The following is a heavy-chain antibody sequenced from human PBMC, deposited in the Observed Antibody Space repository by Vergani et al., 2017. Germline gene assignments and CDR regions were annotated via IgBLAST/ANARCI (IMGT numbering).Heavy chain of an antibody. CDR1: GFTVSSNY. CDR2: INSIGVTT. Sequence: EVQLVETGGGLIQPGGSLRLSCAASGFTVSSNYMSWVRQAPGKGLEYVSAINSIGVTTYYANSVQGRFTISRDNSKNTLYLQMGSLRAEDMAVYYCARFTGVAVDYWGQGTLVTVSS. V-gene: IGHV3-64*01. CDR3: ARFTGVAVDY. D-gene: IGHD1-14*01. J-gene: IGHJ4*02.